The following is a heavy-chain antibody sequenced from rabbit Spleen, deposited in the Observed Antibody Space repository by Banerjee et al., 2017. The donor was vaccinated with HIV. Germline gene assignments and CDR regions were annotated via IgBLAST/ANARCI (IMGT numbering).Heavy chain of an antibody. V-gene: IGHV1S40*01. CDR3: ARDTGTSFSTYGMDL. CDR2: IATGGSGFT. CDR1: KFSFNSGYD. J-gene: IGHJ6*01. Sequence: QSLEESGGGLVKPGASLTLTCKASKFSFNSGYDMCWVRQAPGKGLEWIACIATGGSGFTYYASWAKGRFTCSKASSTTVTLQMTSLTAADTATYFCARDTGTSFSTYGMDLWGPGTLVTVS. D-gene: IGHD8-1*01.